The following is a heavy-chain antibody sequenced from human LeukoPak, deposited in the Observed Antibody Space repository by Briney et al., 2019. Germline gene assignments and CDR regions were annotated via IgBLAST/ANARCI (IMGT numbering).Heavy chain of an antibody. J-gene: IGHJ4*02. CDR3: AREPRKAATISFDY. CDR1: GGSISSSSYY. V-gene: IGHV4-39*07. D-gene: IGHD2-15*01. Sequence: SETLSLTCTVSGGSISSSSYYWGWICQPPGKGLEWIGSIYYSGSTYYNPSLKSRVTISVDTSKNQFSLKLSSVTAADTAVYYCAREPRKAATISFDYWGQGTLVTVSS. CDR2: IYYSGST.